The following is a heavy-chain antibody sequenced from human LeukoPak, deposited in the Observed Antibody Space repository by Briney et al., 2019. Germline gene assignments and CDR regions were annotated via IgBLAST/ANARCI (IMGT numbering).Heavy chain of an antibody. CDR1: GYTFSGYY. D-gene: IGHD3-3*01. Sequence: ASVKVSCKAYGYTFSGYYIHWVRQAPGQGLEWMGWINPNNGDTKYEQRFQGRVTMTRDTSISTAYMELTRLRSDDTAVYYCAVWKGYVDFWSGPFDYWGQGTLVTVSS. V-gene: IGHV1-2*02. CDR2: INPNNGDT. J-gene: IGHJ4*02. CDR3: AVWKGYVDFWSGPFDY.